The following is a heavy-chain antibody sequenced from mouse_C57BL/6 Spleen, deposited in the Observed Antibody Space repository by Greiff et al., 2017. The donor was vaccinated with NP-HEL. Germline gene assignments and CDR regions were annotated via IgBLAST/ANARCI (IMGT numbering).Heavy chain of an antibody. CDR1: GYSITSGYY. V-gene: IGHV3-6*01. Sequence: ESGPGLVKPSQSLSLTCSVTGYSITSGYYWNWIRQFPGNKLEWMGYISYDGSNNYNPSLKNRISITRDTSKNQFFLKLNSVTTEDTATYYCARGYDYDVDWFAYWGQGTLVTVSA. CDR2: ISYDGSN. D-gene: IGHD2-4*01. CDR3: ARGYDYDVDWFAY. J-gene: IGHJ3*01.